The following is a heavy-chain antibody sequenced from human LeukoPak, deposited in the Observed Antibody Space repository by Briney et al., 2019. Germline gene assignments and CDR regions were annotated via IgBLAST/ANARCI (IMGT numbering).Heavy chain of an antibody. V-gene: IGHV2-5*02. CDR1: GFSLSISGVA. J-gene: IGHJ4*02. Sequence: SGPTLVKPTQTLTLTCSFSGFSLSISGVAVGWIRQPPGKALEWLALIYWDDDKDYSPSLKSRLTITKDTSKNQVVLTMTNMDPVDTATYFCVHSKPSVWTFDYHNSGYYYFDYWGQGSLVTVSS. CDR2: IYWDDDK. CDR3: VHSKPSVWTFDYHNSGYYYFDY. D-gene: IGHD3-22*01.